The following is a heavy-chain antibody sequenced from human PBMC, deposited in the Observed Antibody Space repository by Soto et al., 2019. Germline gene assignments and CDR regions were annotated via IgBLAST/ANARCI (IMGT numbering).Heavy chain of an antibody. Sequence: QVQLVEPGGGVVQPGRSLRLSCAASGFTFSSYPRPWVRQAPGKGLEWVAVISYDGSNKYYADSVKGRFTISRDNSKNTLYLQMNSLRAEDTAVYYCARDPHYYGSGTPPGGMDVWGQGTTVTVSS. CDR3: ARDPHYYGSGTPPGGMDV. D-gene: IGHD3-10*01. V-gene: IGHV3-30-3*01. J-gene: IGHJ6*02. CDR1: GFTFSSYP. CDR2: ISYDGSNK.